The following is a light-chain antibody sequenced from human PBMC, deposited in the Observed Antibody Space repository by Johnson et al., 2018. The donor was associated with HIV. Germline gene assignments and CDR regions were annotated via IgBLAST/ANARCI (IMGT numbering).Light chain of an antibody. J-gene: IGLJ1*01. Sequence: QSVLTQPPSVSAAPGQMVSISCSGSSSNIGKNYVSWYQQFPGTAPKLLIHENKKRPSGIPDRFSGSKSGTSATLALTGLQTGDEADYYCGTWDSSLSAVFGTGTKVTVL. CDR1: SSNIGKNY. V-gene: IGLV1-51*02. CDR3: GTWDSSLSAV. CDR2: ENK.